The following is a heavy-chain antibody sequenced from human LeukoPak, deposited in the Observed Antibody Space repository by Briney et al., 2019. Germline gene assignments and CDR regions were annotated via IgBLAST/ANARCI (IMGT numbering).Heavy chain of an antibody. CDR2: ISSSGSTI. CDR1: GFTFSDYY. Sequence: GGSLRLSCAASGFTFSDYYMSWIRQAPGKGLEWVSYISSSGSTIYYAYSVKGRFTISRDNAKNSLYLQMNSLRAEDTAVYYCARDKSRRITMVPRADYWGQGTLVTVSS. D-gene: IGHD3-10*01. CDR3: ARDKSRRITMVPRADY. J-gene: IGHJ4*02. V-gene: IGHV3-11*04.